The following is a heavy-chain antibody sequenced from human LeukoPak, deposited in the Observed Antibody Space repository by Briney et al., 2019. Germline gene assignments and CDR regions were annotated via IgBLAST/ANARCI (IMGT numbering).Heavy chain of an antibody. V-gene: IGHV1-18*01. D-gene: IGHD2-2*01. Sequence: ASVKVSCKASGYTFTSYGISWVRQAPGQGLEWMGWISAYNGNTNYAQKLQGRVTMTTDTSTSTAYMELRSLRSDDTAVYYCARDPPQTGSVPAYYYGMDVWGQGTTVTVSS. CDR1: GYTFTSYG. J-gene: IGHJ6*02. CDR2: ISAYNGNT. CDR3: ARDPPQTGSVPAYYYGMDV.